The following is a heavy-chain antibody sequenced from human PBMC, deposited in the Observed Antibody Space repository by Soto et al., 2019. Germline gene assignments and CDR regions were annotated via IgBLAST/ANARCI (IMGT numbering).Heavy chain of an antibody. CDR3: AREIYSMDY. Sequence: EVQLVESGGGVVQPGGSLRLSCAASGFTFSDYSMNWVRQPAGKGLEWISYISSNIKYYADSVKGRFTISRDNAKNSLYLQMNSLRDEDTAVYYCAREIYSMDYWGQGTLVTVSS. CDR1: GFTFSDYS. D-gene: IGHD5-18*01. J-gene: IGHJ4*02. V-gene: IGHV3-48*02. CDR2: ISSNIK.